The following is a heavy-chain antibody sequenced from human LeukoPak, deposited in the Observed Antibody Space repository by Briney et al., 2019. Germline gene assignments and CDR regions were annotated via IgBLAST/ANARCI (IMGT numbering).Heavy chain of an antibody. V-gene: IGHV3-30*02. CDR1: GFTFSSYG. CDR3: AKDPTHFRVWDDYDSNVLNC. CDR2: IRYDGSNK. D-gene: IGHD3-22*01. Sequence: GGSLGLSCAASGFTFSSYGMHWVRQAPGKGLEWVAFIRYDGSNKYYAASVEGRFTISRDNSKNTLNLQMNSLRAEDTAVYYCAKDPTHFRVWDDYDSNVLNCWGQGTLVTVSS. J-gene: IGHJ4*02.